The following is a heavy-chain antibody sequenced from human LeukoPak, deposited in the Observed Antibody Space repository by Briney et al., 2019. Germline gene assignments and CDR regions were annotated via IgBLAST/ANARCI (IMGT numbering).Heavy chain of an antibody. V-gene: IGHV4-39*07. CDR2: IYYGGSA. D-gene: IGHD2-15*01. J-gene: IGHJ5*02. CDR1: GGSITSSGFY. Sequence: SETLSLTCTVSGGSITSSGFYWGWIRQPPGKGLEWIGNIYYGGSAYYNPSLKSRVTISVDTSKNQFSLKLSSVTAADTAVYYCTRQPNIVVVDNWFDPWGQGTLVAVSS. CDR3: TRQPNIVVVDNWFDP.